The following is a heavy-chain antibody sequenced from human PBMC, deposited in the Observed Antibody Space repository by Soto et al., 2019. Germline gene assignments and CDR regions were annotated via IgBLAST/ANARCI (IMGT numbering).Heavy chain of an antibody. Sequence: PSETLSLTCTVSGGAIISGDYYFSCIRQPPWKGLEWIGYIYYSGSTYYNPSLKSRVTISVDTSKNQFSLKLSSVTAADTAVYYCARGVVVVPAATRALFDPWGQGTLVTVSS. V-gene: IGHV4-30-4*01. CDR2: IYYSGST. CDR3: ARGVVVVPAATRALFDP. CDR1: GGAIISGDYY. J-gene: IGHJ5*02. D-gene: IGHD2-2*01.